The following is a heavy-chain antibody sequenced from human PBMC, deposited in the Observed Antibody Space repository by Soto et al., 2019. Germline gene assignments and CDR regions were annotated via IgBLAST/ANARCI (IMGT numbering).Heavy chain of an antibody. CDR1: GYTLTELS. CDR2: FDPEDGET. V-gene: IGHV1-24*01. D-gene: IGHD6-19*01. CDR3: ATESPNSSGWSSRP. Sequence: ASVKVSCKVSGYTLTELSMHWVRQAPGKGLEWMGGFDPEDGETIYAQKFQGRFTMTEDTSTDTAYMELSSLRSEDTAVYYCATESPNSSGWSSRPWGQGTLVTVSS. J-gene: IGHJ4*02.